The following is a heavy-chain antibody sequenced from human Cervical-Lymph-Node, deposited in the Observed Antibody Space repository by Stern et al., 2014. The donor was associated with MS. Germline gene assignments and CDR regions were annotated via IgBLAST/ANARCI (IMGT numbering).Heavy chain of an antibody. CDR2: IYHSGST. D-gene: IGHD1-26*01. V-gene: IGHV4-4*02. Sequence: VQLVESGPGLVKPSGTLPLTCAVSGGSISSSNWWSWVRQPPGKGLEWTGEIYHSGSTNYNPSLKSRVTISVDKSKNQFSLKLSSVTAADTAVYYCARHRFPLPDAFDIWGQGTMVTVSS. CDR3: ARHRFPLPDAFDI. CDR1: GGSISSSNW. J-gene: IGHJ3*02.